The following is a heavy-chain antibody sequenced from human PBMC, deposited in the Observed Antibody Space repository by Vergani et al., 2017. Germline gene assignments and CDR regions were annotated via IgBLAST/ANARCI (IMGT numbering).Heavy chain of an antibody. V-gene: IGHV5-51*01. CDR3: ARHPNYHFPADAFDT. D-gene: IGHD3-3*01. CDR1: TYSFTSYW. CDR2: IYPADSET. J-gene: IGHJ3*02. Sequence: EVQLVQSGAEVKKPGESLKISCKGSTYSFTSYWIGWVRQTPDKGLEWMGIIYPADSETIYSPSFQGQVTIPADKSISTAYLQWSSLKASDSAMYFCARHPNYHFPADAFDTWGQGTMVAVSS.